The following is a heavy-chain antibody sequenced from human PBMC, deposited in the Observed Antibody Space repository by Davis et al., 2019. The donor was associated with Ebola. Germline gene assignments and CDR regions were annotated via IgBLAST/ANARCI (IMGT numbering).Heavy chain of an antibody. J-gene: IGHJ6*02. CDR3: ARDSPDYRYYYGMDV. Sequence: PGGSLRPSCETSGFTSSNNPMHWVRQAPGKGLEWVAVISYDGDNSYYADPVKGRFTISRDNSKNTLYLQMNSLRAEDTAVYYCARDSPDYRYYYGMDVWGQGTTVTVSS. D-gene: IGHD4-11*01. V-gene: IGHV3-30-3*01. CDR1: GFTSSNNP. CDR2: ISYDGDNS.